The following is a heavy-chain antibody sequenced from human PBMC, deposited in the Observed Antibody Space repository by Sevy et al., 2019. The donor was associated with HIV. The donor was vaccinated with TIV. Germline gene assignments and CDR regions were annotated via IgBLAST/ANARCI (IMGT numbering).Heavy chain of an antibody. V-gene: IGHV1-58*01. CDR3: AAWRGYYYDSSGHMNGAFDI. CDR1: GFTFTSSA. J-gene: IGHJ3*02. D-gene: IGHD3-22*01. Sequence: ASVKVSCKASGFTFTSSAVQWVRQARGQRLEWIGWIVVGSGNTNYAQKFQERVTITRDMSTSTAYMELSSLRSEDTAVYYCAAWRGYYYDSSGHMNGAFDIWGQGTMVTVSS. CDR2: IVVGSGNT.